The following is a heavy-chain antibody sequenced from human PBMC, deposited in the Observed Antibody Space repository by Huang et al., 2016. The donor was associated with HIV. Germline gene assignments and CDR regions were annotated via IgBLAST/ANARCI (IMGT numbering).Heavy chain of an antibody. CDR1: GFIFSDYW. D-gene: IGHD3-3*01. CDR3: VRAKEKGYDFWSGYRY. J-gene: IGHJ4*01. Sequence: EVELAESGGGSVRPGQSLRLSCVGSGFIFSDYWMHWVRQIPGKGRMWVARIESDGSSTSYADSGKGRFTIYRDNAKNTVYLQMSSLRVDDTAVYYCVRAKEKGYDFWSGYRYWGQGVQVTVSS. CDR2: IESDGSST. V-gene: IGHV3-74*02.